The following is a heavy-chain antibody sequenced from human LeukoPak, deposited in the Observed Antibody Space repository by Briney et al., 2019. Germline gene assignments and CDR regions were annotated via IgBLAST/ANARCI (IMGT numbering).Heavy chain of an antibody. V-gene: IGHV4-59*01. Sequence: PSETLSLTCTVSGGSISSYYWSWIRQPPGKGLEWIGYIYYSGSTNYNPSLKSRVTISVDTSKNQFSLKLSSVTAADTAVYYCARFISVAGTGSFDYWGQGTLVTVSS. J-gene: IGHJ4*02. CDR2: IYYSGST. D-gene: IGHD6-19*01. CDR3: ARFISVAGTGSFDY. CDR1: GGSISSYY.